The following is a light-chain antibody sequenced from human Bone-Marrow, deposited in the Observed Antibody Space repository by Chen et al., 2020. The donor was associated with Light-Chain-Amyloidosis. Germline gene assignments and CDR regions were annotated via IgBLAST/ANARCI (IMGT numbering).Light chain of an antibody. Sequence: QSALTQPASVSGSPGQSITISCTGTRSDVGGDNHVSWYQQHPDNAPKLMIYEVTNRPSWVPDRFSGSKSNNTASLTISGLQTEDEADYFCSSYTITNTLVFGSGTRVTVL. CDR2: EVT. J-gene: IGLJ1*01. V-gene: IGLV2-14*01. CDR3: SSYTITNTLV. CDR1: RSDVGGDNH.